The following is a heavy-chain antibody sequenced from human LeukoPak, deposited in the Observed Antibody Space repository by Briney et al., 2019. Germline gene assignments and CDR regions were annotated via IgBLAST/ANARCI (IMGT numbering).Heavy chain of an antibody. CDR1: GFTSSSYW. D-gene: IGHD4-17*01. CDR3: ARDVYGDYLNWFDP. Sequence: GGSLRLSCAASGFTSSSYWMSWVRQAPGKGLEWVANIKQDGSEKYYVDSVKGRFTISRDNAKNSLYLQMNSLRAEDTAVYYCARDVYGDYLNWFDPWGQGTLVTVSS. CDR2: IKQDGSEK. J-gene: IGHJ5*02. V-gene: IGHV3-7*01.